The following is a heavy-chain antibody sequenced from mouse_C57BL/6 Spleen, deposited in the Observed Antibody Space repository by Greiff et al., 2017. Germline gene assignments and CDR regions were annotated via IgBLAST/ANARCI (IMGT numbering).Heavy chain of an antibody. CDR3: ARYGTTVVEDY. D-gene: IGHD1-1*01. Sequence: VKLQESGAELARPGASVKLSCKASGYTFTSYGISWVKQRTGQGLEWIGEIYPRSGNTYYNEKFKGKDTLTADKSSSTAYMELRSLTSEDSAVYFGARYGTTVVEDYWGQGTTLTVSS. V-gene: IGHV1-81*01. CDR2: IYPRSGNT. CDR1: GYTFTSYG. J-gene: IGHJ2*01.